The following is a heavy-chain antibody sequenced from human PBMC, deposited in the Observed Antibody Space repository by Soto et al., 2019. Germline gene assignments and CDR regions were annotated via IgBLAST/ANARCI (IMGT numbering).Heavy chain of an antibody. Sequence: QVQLVQSGAEVKKPGSSVKVSCKASGGTFSSYAISWVRQAPGQGLEWMGGIIPIFGTANYAQKFQGRVTITAEESTSTAYMELSSLRSEDTAVYYCARAGGGRSGSGSYYDAPPHYYYYGMDVWGQGTTVTVSS. CDR3: ARAGGGRSGSGSYYDAPPHYYYYGMDV. V-gene: IGHV1-69*01. CDR1: GGTFSSYA. CDR2: IIPIFGTA. D-gene: IGHD3-10*01. J-gene: IGHJ6*02.